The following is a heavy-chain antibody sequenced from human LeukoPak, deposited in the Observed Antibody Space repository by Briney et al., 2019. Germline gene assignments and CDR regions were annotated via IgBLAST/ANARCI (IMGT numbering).Heavy chain of an antibody. D-gene: IGHD3-10*01. J-gene: IGHJ4*02. CDR2: INSDGSST. CDR3: ARGRGSGSSDY. V-gene: IGHV3-74*01. CDR1: GFSFSSYW. Sequence: PGGSLRLSCAASGFSFSSYWMPWVRQVPGKGLVWVSRINSDGSSTIYADSGKGRFTISRDNAKNTLYLQMNSLRAEDTAVYYCARGRGSGSSDYWGQGTLVTVSS.